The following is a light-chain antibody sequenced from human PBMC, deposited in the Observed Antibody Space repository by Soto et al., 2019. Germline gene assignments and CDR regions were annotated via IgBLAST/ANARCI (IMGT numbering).Light chain of an antibody. CDR1: QSVSSN. Sequence: EIVMPQSPAPLSMSPAARAALPCRASQSVSSNLAWYQQKPGHAPRLLIYGASTRATGIPARFSGSGSGTEFTLTISSLQSEDFAIYYCQQYNNWPETFGQGTKVDI. CDR3: QQYNNWPET. J-gene: IGKJ1*01. V-gene: IGKV3-15*01. CDR2: GAS.